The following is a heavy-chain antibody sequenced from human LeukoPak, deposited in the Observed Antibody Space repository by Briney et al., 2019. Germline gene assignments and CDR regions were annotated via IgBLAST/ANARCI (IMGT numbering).Heavy chain of an antibody. CDR1: GYTFTSYD. D-gene: IGHD3-10*01. CDR3: ASGYYYGSGTSGHYYYGMDV. J-gene: IGHJ6*02. V-gene: IGHV1-2*02. Sequence: ASVKVSCKASGYTFTSYDINWVRQATGQGLEWMGWMNPNSGGTNYAQKFQGRVTMTRDTSISTAYMELSRLRSDDTAVYYCASGYYYGSGTSGHYYYGMDVWGQGTTVTVSS. CDR2: MNPNSGGT.